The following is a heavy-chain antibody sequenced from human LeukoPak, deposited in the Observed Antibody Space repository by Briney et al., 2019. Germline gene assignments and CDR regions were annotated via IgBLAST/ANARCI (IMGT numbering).Heavy chain of an antibody. V-gene: IGHV1-69*05. J-gene: IGHJ6*03. CDR2: IIPIFGTA. CDR1: GGTLSSYA. CDR3: ASPSDYYDSSGYYLDYYMDV. Sequence: ASVKVSCKASGGTLSSYAISWVRQAPGQGLEWMGGIIPIFGTANYAQKFQGRVTITTDESTSTAYMELSSLRSEDTAVYYCASPSDYYDSSGYYLDYYMDVWGKGTTVTVSS. D-gene: IGHD3-22*01.